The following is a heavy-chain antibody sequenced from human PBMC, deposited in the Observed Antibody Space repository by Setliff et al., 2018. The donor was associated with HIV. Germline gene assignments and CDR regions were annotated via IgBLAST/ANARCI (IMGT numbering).Heavy chain of an antibody. CDR2: VFYTGTT. D-gene: IGHD5-18*01. CDR3: ARPARYGVFL. J-gene: IGHJ4*02. Sequence: SETLSLTCSVSGASINSHYWSWVRQPPGKGLEWIGYVFYTGTTTYNPSLKSRVTISVDRSPNHFFLKLKSVTATDTAVYYCARPARYGVFLWGQGSQVTVSS. CDR1: GASINSHY. V-gene: IGHV4-59*08.